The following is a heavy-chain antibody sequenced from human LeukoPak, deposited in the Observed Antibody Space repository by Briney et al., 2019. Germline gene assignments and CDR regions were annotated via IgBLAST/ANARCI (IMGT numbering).Heavy chain of an antibody. D-gene: IGHD3-10*01. V-gene: IGHV4-30-4*01. J-gene: IGHJ4*02. CDR3: ARVGLPSRRVRGVTPIRLFDY. CDR2: IYYSGST. Sequence: SETLSLTCTVSGGSISSGDYYWSWIRQPPGKGLEWIGYIYYSGSTYYNPSLKSRVTISVDTSKNQFSLKLSSVTAADTAVYYCARVGLPSRRVRGVTPIRLFDYWGQGTLVTVSS. CDR1: GGSISSGDYY.